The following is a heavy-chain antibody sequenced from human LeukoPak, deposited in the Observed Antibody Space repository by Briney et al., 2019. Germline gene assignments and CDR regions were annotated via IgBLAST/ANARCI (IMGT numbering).Heavy chain of an antibody. J-gene: IGHJ4*02. CDR1: GFTFGSYA. D-gene: IGHD1-14*01. CDR2: ISGIGVAT. V-gene: IGHV3-23*01. Sequence: SGGSLRLSCAASGFTFGSYAMTWVRQAPGKGLEWVSVISGIGVATYYADTVKGRFTISRDNSKNTLYLQMNSLRAEDTAVYYCAKTAATTFSSGFHYSGQGTLVTVSS. CDR3: AKTAATTFSSGFHY.